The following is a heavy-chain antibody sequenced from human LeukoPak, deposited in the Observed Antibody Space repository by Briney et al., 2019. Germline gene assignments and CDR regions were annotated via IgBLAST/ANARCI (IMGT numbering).Heavy chain of an antibody. Sequence: ASVKVSCKASGYTFTSYGISWVRRAPGQGLEWMGWISAYNGNTNYAQKLQGRVTMTTDTSTSTAYMELRSLRAEDTAVYYCARDLMLVAPSDAFDIWGQGTMVTVSS. CDR1: GYTFTSYG. D-gene: IGHD5-12*01. CDR2: ISAYNGNT. J-gene: IGHJ3*02. V-gene: IGHV1-18*01. CDR3: ARDLMLVAPSDAFDI.